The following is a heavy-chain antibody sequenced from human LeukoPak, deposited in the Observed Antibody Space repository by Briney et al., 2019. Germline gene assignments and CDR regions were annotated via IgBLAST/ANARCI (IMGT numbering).Heavy chain of an antibody. CDR3: AKDLVGPPNNWFDP. J-gene: IGHJ5*02. V-gene: IGHV3-23*01. D-gene: IGHD2-21*01. CDR1: GFTFSNYA. Sequence: GGSLRLSCAASGFTFSNYAMSWVRQAPGKGLEWVSAISGSGDTPYYADSVKGRFTISRDNSKNTLYLQMNSLRAEDTAVYYCAKDLVGPPNNWFDPWGQGTLVTVSS. CDR2: ISGSGDTP.